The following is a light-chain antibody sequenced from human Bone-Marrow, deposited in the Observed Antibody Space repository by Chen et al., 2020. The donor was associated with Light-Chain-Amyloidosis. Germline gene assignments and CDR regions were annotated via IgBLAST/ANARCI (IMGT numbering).Light chain of an antibody. CDR2: DTS. CDR3: HQEDT. CDR1: RSVSSN. Sequence: EEVMTQSPATLSVSPGDRATLSCRASRSVSSNLAWYQQKPGQAPRLLIYDTSTRATGIPARFSGSGSGTEFTLTITSLQSEDFAVYYCHQEDTFGQGTKLEMK. V-gene: IGKV3-15*01. J-gene: IGKJ2*01.